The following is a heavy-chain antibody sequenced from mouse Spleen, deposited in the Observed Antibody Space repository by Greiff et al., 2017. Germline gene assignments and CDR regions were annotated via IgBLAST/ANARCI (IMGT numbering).Heavy chain of an antibody. Sequence: EVQRVESGGGLVKPGGSLKLSCAASGFTFSSYAMSWVRQTPEKRLEWVASISSGGSTYYPDSVKGRFTISRDNARNILYLQMSSLRSEDTAMYYCARESYDYDAMDYWGQGTSVTVSS. D-gene: IGHD6-5*01. CDR3: ARESYDYDAMDY. CDR1: GFTFSSYA. CDR2: ISSGGST. V-gene: IGHV5-6-5*01. J-gene: IGHJ4*01.